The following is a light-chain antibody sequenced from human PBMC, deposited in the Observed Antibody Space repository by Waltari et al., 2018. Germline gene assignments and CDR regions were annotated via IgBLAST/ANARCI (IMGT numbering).Light chain of an antibody. J-gene: IGLJ1*01. CDR3: CSYAGSSTFAYV. CDR2: EVT. CDR1: SSDVGSYNL. Sequence: QSALTQPASVSGSPGQSITISCTGTSSDVGSYNLVSWYQQHPGKAPKLMIDEVTKRPSGVSNRFSGSKSGNTASLTISGLQAEDEAEYYCCSYAGSSTFAYVFGSGTKVTVL. V-gene: IGLV2-23*02.